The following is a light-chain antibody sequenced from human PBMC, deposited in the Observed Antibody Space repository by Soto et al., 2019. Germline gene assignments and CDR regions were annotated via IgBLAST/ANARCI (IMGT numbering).Light chain of an antibody. Sequence: QTVVTQPASVSGSPGQSITISCTGTNSDIGGYDYVSWYQQHPGKAPKLMIYDVNNWPSGVSSRFSGSKSSNTASLTISGLQAEDEADYYCSSYTDTSTLVVFGGGTKLTVL. CDR3: SSYTDTSTLVV. CDR2: DVN. J-gene: IGLJ2*01. CDR1: NSDIGGYDY. V-gene: IGLV2-14*03.